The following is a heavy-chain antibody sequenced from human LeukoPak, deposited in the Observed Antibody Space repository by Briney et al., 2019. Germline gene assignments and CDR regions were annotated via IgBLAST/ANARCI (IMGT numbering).Heavy chain of an antibody. D-gene: IGHD3-22*01. CDR3: ARGDYYDGSGSYTDAFDI. CDR1: GLTFSSYW. V-gene: IGHV3-7*01. CDR2: INQDGSAK. J-gene: IGHJ3*02. Sequence: GGSLRLSCAASGLTFSSYWMSWVRQAPGKGLKWVANINQDGSAKYYVDSVKGRFTMSRDNPKNSMYLQMNNLRAEDTAVYYCARGDYYDGSGSYTDAFDIWGQGTMVTVSS.